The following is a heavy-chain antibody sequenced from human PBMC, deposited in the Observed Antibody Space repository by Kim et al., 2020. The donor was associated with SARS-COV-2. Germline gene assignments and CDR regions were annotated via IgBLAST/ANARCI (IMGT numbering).Heavy chain of an antibody. CDR1: GGSISSGGYY. CDR2: IYYSGST. J-gene: IGHJ4*02. CDR3: ARGYDSSDFDY. V-gene: IGHV4-31*03. Sequence: SETLSLTCTVSGGSISSGGYYWSWIRQHPGKGLEWIGYIYYSGSTYYNPSLKSRVTISVDTSKNQFSLKLSSVTAADTAVYYCARGYDSSDFDYWGQGTLVTVSS. D-gene: IGHD3-22*01.